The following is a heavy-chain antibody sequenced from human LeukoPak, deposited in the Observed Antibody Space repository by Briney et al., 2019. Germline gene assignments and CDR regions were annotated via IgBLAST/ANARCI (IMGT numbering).Heavy chain of an antibody. CDR3: AKDPTYYYDSSGYPPDY. J-gene: IGHJ4*02. V-gene: IGHV3-23*01. CDR1: GFTFNNYA. Sequence: GGSLRLSCAASGFTFNNYAMSWVRQAPGKGLEWVSVISGSGGNTHYADSVKGRFTISRDISKNTLYLQMNSLRAEDTAVHHCAKDPTYYYDSSGYPPDYWGQGTLVTVSS. CDR2: ISGSGGNT. D-gene: IGHD3-22*01.